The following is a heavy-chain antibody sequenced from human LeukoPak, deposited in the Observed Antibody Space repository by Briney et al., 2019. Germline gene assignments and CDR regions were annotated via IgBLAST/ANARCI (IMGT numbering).Heavy chain of an antibody. CDR2: IKLDGSAQ. D-gene: IGHD6-13*01. CDR3: ARDSAAAGTPGTFNI. Sequence: GGSLRLSCAASGFTFSSYAMSWVRQAPGKGLEWVANIKLDGSAQYYVASVKGRFTISRDNAKNSLYLQMNRLRAEDTAVYYCARDSAAAGTPGTFNIWGQGTLVTVSS. J-gene: IGHJ3*02. V-gene: IGHV3-7*01. CDR1: GFTFSSYA.